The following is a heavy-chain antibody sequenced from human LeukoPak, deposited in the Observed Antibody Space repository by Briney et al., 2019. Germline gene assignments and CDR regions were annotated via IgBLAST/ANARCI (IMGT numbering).Heavy chain of an antibody. Sequence: SQTLSLTCTVSGGSISSGGYYWSWIRQHPGKGLEWIGYIYYSGSTYYNSSLKSRVTISVDTSKNQFSLKLSSVTAADTAVYYCARGTNFWSGLLTYWGQGTLVTVSS. D-gene: IGHD3-3*01. J-gene: IGHJ4*02. CDR1: GGSISSGGYY. CDR3: ARGTNFWSGLLTY. CDR2: IYYSGST. V-gene: IGHV4-31*03.